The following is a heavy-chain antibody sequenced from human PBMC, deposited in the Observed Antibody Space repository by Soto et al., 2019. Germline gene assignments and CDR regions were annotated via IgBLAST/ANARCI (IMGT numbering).Heavy chain of an antibody. D-gene: IGHD6-19*01. J-gene: IGHJ5*02. Sequence: SETLSLTCAVYGGAFSGYYWSWIRQPPGKGLEWIGEINHSGSTNYNPSLKSRVTISVDTSKNQFSLKLSSVTAADTAGYYCARLQYSSGWYGWFDPWGQGTLVTVYS. CDR3: ARLQYSSGWYGWFDP. CDR2: INHSGST. V-gene: IGHV4-34*01. CDR1: GGAFSGYY.